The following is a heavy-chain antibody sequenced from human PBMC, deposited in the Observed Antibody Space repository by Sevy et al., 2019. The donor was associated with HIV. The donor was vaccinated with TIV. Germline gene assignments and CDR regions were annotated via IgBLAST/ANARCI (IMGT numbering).Heavy chain of an antibody. J-gene: IGHJ3*02. CDR2: IYYSGST. CDR3: ARGAGSWYEGEIAFDI. CDR1: GGSISSYY. V-gene: IGHV4-59*01. Sequence: SETLSLTCTVSGGSISSYYWSWIRQPPGKGLEWIGYIYYSGSTNYNPSLKSRVTISVDTSKNQFSLKLSSVTAADTAVYYCARGAGSWYEGEIAFDIWGQGTMVTVSS. D-gene: IGHD6-13*01.